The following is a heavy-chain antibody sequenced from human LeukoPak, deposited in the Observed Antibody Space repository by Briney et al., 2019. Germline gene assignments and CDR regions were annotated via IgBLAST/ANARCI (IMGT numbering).Heavy chain of an antibody. CDR1: GGSISSHY. Sequence: SETLSLTCTVSGGSISSHYWSWIRQPPGKGLEWIGYIYYSGSTNYNPSLKSRVTISVDTSKNQFSLKLSSVTAADTAVYYCAKTIIDSSGYLEAFDIWGQGTMVTVSS. D-gene: IGHD3-22*01. CDR2: IYYSGST. CDR3: AKTIIDSSGYLEAFDI. V-gene: IGHV4-59*08. J-gene: IGHJ3*02.